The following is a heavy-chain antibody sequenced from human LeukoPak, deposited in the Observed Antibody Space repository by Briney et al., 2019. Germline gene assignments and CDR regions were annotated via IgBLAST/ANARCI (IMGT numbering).Heavy chain of an antibody. CDR1: GGSFSGYY. CDR2: INHSGST. Sequence: PSETLSLTCAVYGGSFSGYYWSWIRQPPGKGLEWIGEINHSGSTNYNPSPKSRVTISVDTPKNQSSLKLSSVTAADTAVYYCASNWGRNDYWGQGTLVTVSS. V-gene: IGHV4-34*01. D-gene: IGHD7-27*01. CDR3: ASNWGRNDY. J-gene: IGHJ4*02.